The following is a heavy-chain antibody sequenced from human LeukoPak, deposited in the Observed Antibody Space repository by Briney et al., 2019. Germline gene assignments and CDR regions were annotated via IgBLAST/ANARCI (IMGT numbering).Heavy chain of an antibody. V-gene: IGHV4-59*08. J-gene: IGHJ5*02. CDR3: ARHYDSSGTNWFDP. CDR1: GGSISSYY. Sequence: SETLSLTCTVSGGSISSYYWSWIRQPPGKGLEWIGYIYYSGSTNYNPSLKSRVTISVDTSRNQFSLKLSSVTAADTAVYYCARHYDSSGTNWFDPWGQGTLVTVSS. CDR2: IYYSGST. D-gene: IGHD3-22*01.